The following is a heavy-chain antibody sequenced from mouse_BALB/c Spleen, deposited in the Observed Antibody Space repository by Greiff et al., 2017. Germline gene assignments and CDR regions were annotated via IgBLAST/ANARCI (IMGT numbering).Heavy chain of an antibody. Sequence: EVHLVESGGGLVKPGGSLKLSCAASGFAFSSYDMSWVRQTPEKRLEWVAYISSGGGSTYYPDTVKGRFTISRDNAKNTLYLQMSSLKSEDTAMYYCARQNDYDGPMDYWGQGTSVTVSS. CDR2: ISSGGGST. CDR1: GFAFSSYD. CDR3: ARQNDYDGPMDY. D-gene: IGHD2-4*01. J-gene: IGHJ4*01. V-gene: IGHV5-12-1*01.